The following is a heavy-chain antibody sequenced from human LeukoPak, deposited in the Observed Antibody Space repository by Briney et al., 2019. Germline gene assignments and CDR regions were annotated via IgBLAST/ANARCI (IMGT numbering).Heavy chain of an antibody. D-gene: IGHD6-19*01. CDR1: GGSISSYY. CDR2: IYTSGST. J-gene: IGHJ4*02. V-gene: IGHV4-4*07. Sequence: PSETLSLTCTVSGGSISSYYWSWIRQPAGKGLEWIGRIYTSGSTNYNPSLKSRVTMSVDTSKNQFSLKLSSVTAADTAVYYCARGPGCSGWYPLDYWGQGTLVTVSS. CDR3: ARGPGCSGWYPLDY.